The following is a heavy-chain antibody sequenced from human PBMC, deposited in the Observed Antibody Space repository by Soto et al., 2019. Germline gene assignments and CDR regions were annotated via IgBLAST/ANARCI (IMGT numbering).Heavy chain of an antibody. J-gene: IGHJ6*02. CDR1: GGTFSSYA. CDR2: IIPIFGTA. Sequence: ASVKVSCKASGGTFSSYAISWVRQAPGQGLEWMGGIIPIFGTANYAQKFQGRVTITADESTSTAYMELSSLRSEDTAVYYCARTSFAVVTAYSLQYYGMDVWGQGTTVTVSS. V-gene: IGHV1-69*13. D-gene: IGHD2-21*02. CDR3: ARTSFAVVTAYSLQYYGMDV.